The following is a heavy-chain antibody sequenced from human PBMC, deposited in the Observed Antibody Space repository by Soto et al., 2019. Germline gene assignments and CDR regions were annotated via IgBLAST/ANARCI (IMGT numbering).Heavy chain of an antibody. V-gene: IGHV3-48*03. CDR1: RFTFSSYD. CDR3: ARAATHDY. J-gene: IGHJ4*02. Sequence: EVQLLESGGGLVQPGGSLRLSCAASRFTFSSYDVSWVRQAPGKGLEWVSYITSGGSTKYYADSVKGRFTISRDNAKNSLYLQMDSLRAEDTADYYCARAATHDYWGQGTLVTVSS. CDR2: ITSGGSTK.